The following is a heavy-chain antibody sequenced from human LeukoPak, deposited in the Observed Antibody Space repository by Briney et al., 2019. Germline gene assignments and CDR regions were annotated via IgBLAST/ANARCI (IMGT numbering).Heavy chain of an antibody. J-gene: IGHJ3*02. CDR1: GFTFSNYS. CDR2: IKYDGSST. V-gene: IGHV3-74*01. Sequence: PGGSLRLSCTASGFTFSNYSMNWVRQAPGKGLVWVSRIKYDGSSTNYADSVKGRFTISRDNAKNTLYLQMNSLRAEDTAVYYCTRRGAASDAFDIWGQGTMVTVSS. D-gene: IGHD3-16*01. CDR3: TRRGAASDAFDI.